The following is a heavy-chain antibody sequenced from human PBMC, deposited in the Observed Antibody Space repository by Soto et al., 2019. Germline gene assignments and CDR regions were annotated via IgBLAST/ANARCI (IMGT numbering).Heavy chain of an antibody. Sequence: EVQLVESGGGLVQPGGSLRLSCAASGFTFSSYEMNWVRQAPGKGLEWVSGISSSGSTIYYADSVKGRFTISRDNAKNSLYLQMNSLRAEDTAVYYCARDRLNAAVAGTGNAFDIWGQGTMVTVSS. CDR3: ARDRLNAAVAGTGNAFDI. D-gene: IGHD6-19*01. CDR1: GFTFSSYE. CDR2: ISSSGSTI. J-gene: IGHJ3*02. V-gene: IGHV3-48*03.